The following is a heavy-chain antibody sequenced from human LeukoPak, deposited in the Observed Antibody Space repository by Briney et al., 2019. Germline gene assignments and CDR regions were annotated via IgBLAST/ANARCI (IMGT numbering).Heavy chain of an antibody. CDR2: IKQDGSEK. V-gene: IGHV3-7*01. J-gene: IGHJ6*03. CDR3: ARGRDYYGSGSPTDYYMDV. Sequence: PGGSLRLSCAASGFTFSSYWMGWVRQAPGKGREWVANIKQDGSEKYYVDSVKGRFTISRDNAKNSLYLQMNSLRAEDTAVYYCARGRDYYGSGSPTDYYMDVWGKGTTVTVSS. D-gene: IGHD3-10*01. CDR1: GFTFSSYW.